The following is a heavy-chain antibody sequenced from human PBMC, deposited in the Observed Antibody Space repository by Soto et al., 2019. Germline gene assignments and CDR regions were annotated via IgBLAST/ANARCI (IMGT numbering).Heavy chain of an antibody. CDR3: ARXGPMAGSYYYYYYGMDV. CDR1: GFTVSSNY. Sequence: PGGSLRLSCAASGFTVSSNYMSWVRQAPGKGLEWVSVIYSGGSTYYADSVKGRFTISRDNSKNTLYLQMNSLRAEDTAVYYCARXGPMAGSYYYYYYGMDVWGQGTTVTVSS. CDR2: IYSGGST. J-gene: IGHJ6*02. D-gene: IGHD6-19*01. V-gene: IGHV3-53*01.